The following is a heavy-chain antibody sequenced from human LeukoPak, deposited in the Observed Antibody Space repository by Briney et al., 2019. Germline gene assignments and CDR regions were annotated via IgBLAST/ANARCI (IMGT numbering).Heavy chain of an antibody. CDR2: ISGDGGST. J-gene: IGHJ4*02. D-gene: IGHD3-9*01. Sequence: GGSLRLSCAASGFTFDDYYMHWVRQAPGKGLEWVSLISGDGGSTYYADSVKGRFTISRDNSKNSLYLQMNSLRTEDTALYYCTKGQYYDILTCYFDYWGQGTLVTVSS. V-gene: IGHV3-43*02. CDR3: TKGQYYDILTCYFDY. CDR1: GFTFDDYY.